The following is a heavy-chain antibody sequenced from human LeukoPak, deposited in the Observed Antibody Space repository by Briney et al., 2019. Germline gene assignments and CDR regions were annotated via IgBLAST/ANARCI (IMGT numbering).Heavy chain of an antibody. D-gene: IGHD5-18*01. CDR1: GFIFDDYA. V-gene: IGHV3-9*03. Sequence: GGSLRLSCAASGFIFDDYAMHWVRQAPGTGLEWVSGISWNSGSIVYADSVKGRFTISRDSAKNSLYLQMNSLRAEDMALYYCAKGYSYGITYYFDYWGQGTLVTVSS. CDR2: ISWNSGSI. J-gene: IGHJ4*02. CDR3: AKGYSYGITYYFDY.